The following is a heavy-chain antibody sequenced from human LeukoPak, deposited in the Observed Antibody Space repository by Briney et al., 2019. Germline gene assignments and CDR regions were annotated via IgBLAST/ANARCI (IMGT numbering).Heavy chain of an antibody. J-gene: IGHJ3*01. CDR1: GYSFTNYW. Sequence: GESLKISCKGSGYSFTNYWIGWVRQMPGKGLEWMGIICPGDSHTRYSPSFQGQVTISADKSISTAYLQWSSLKASDTAMYYCAKRWYDCRDGFDFWAQGKMVTVSS. CDR2: ICPGDSHT. V-gene: IGHV5-51*01. D-gene: IGHD2-15*01. CDR3: AKRWYDCRDGFDF.